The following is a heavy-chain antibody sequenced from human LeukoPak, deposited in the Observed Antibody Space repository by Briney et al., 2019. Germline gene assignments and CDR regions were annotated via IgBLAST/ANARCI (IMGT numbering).Heavy chain of an antibody. CDR1: GYTFTSYD. J-gene: IGHJ4*02. Sequence: ASVKVSCKASGYTFTSYDINWVRQATGQGLEWMGWMNPNSGNTGYAQKFQGRVTMTRNTSISTAYMELSSLRSEDTAVYYRARGSVVEEKVDYWGQGTLVTVSS. CDR3: ARGSVVEEKVDY. CDR2: MNPNSGNT. D-gene: IGHD2-15*01. V-gene: IGHV1-8*01.